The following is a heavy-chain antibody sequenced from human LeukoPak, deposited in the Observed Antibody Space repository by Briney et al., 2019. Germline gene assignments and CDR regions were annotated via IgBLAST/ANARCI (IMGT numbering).Heavy chain of an antibody. Sequence: GASVKVSCKASGYTFTTYNINWVRQAPGQGLEWMGWINVYNGNTNYAQTLQGRVTMTTDTSTSTAYMELRSLKSDDTAVYYCARDLRRRVTAIGYGPREYYYYMDVWGKGTTVTISS. J-gene: IGHJ6*03. CDR2: INVYNGNT. CDR3: ARDLRRRVTAIGYGPREYYYYMDV. V-gene: IGHV1-18*01. CDR1: GYTFTTYN. D-gene: IGHD2-21*02.